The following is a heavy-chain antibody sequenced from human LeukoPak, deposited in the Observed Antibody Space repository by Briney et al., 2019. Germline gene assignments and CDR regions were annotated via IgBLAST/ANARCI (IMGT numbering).Heavy chain of an antibody. CDR2: INPSGGST. Sequence: ASVKVSCKASGYTFTSYYMHWVRQAPGQGLEWMGIINPSGGSTSYAQKFQGRATMTRDTSTSTVYMELSSLRSEDTAVYYCARDRTIFGVVRGWFDPWGQGTLVTVSS. CDR1: GYTFTSYY. D-gene: IGHD3-3*01. V-gene: IGHV1-46*01. CDR3: ARDRTIFGVVRGWFDP. J-gene: IGHJ5*02.